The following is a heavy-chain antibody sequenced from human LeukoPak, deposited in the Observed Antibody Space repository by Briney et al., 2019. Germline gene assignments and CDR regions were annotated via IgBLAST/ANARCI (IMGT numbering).Heavy chain of an antibody. CDR3: ARDLIVGVKDY. CDR2: INQHGSEK. J-gene: IGHJ4*02. CDR1: GFTFNSYW. D-gene: IGHD1-26*01. Sequence: GGSLRLSCAASGFTFNSYWMSWVRQAPGKGLEWVANINQHGSEKYYVDSAKGRFTISRDNAKNSLYLQMNSLRAEDTAVYYCARDLIVGVKDYWGQGTLVTVSS. V-gene: IGHV3-7*01.